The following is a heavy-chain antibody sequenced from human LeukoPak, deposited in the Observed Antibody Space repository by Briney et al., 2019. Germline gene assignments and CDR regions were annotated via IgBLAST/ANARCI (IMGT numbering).Heavy chain of an antibody. CDR1: GFTFSNYE. V-gene: IGHV3-48*03. CDR2: ISSSGNTM. Sequence: PGGSLRLSCVGSGFTFSNYEMNWVRQAPGKGLEWVSHISSSGNTMHYADSVKGRFTISRDNAKNSLYLQMNSLRAEDTAVYYCARSRSPFDWLLSYFDYWGQGTLVTASS. J-gene: IGHJ4*02. D-gene: IGHD3-9*01. CDR3: ARSRSPFDWLLSYFDY.